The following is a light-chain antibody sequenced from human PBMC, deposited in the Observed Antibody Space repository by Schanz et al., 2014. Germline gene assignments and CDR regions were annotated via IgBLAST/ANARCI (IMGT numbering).Light chain of an antibody. CDR1: QSVSSSY. Sequence: EIVLTQSPGTLSLSPGERATLSCRASQSVSSSYLAGYQQKPGQAPRLLIYGASSRATGIPDRFSGSGSGTDFSLTISRLEPEDFAVYYCQQYFASPYTFGQGTKLEIK. CDR2: GAS. V-gene: IGKV3-20*01. CDR3: QQYFASPYT. J-gene: IGKJ2*01.